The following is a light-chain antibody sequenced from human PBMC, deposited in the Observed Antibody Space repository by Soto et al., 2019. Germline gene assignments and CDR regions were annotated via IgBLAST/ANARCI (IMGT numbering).Light chain of an antibody. CDR2: HTS. J-gene: IGKJ1*01. V-gene: IGKV3-15*01. CDR3: QHYQNLWS. CDR1: QTIYNN. Sequence: IVMTQSPDTLSVSPGERATLSCRASQTIYNNVAWYQKRPGQAPRLHIYHTSSRATGIPARFSGSGSVPELTLTISSLHSEDFAVYNCQHYQNLWSFGQATMVDFK.